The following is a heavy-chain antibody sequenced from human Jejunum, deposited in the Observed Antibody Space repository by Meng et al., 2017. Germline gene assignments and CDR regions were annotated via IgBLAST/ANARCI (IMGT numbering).Heavy chain of an antibody. CDR3: ARGRLTGHY. D-gene: IGHD7-27*01. Sequence: GESLKISCVASGFTFSSYWMTWVRQAPGKGLEWVANIKQDGTEKYYVDSVKGRFTISRDTAKNSLFLQMNSLRAEDTAVYYCARGRLTGHYWGQGTLVTFSS. J-gene: IGHJ4*02. CDR1: GFTFSSYW. V-gene: IGHV3-7*01. CDR2: IKQDGTEK.